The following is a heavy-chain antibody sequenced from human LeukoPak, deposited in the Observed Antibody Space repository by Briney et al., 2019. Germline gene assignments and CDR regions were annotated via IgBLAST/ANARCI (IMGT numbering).Heavy chain of an antibody. CDR3: ATVPFTMVRGVIIWKTWVYFDY. CDR2: FDPEDGET. J-gene: IGHJ4*02. D-gene: IGHD3-10*01. Sequence: ASVKVSCKVSGYTLTELSMHWVRQAPGKGLEWMGGFDPEDGETIYAQKFQGRVTMTEDTSTDTAYMELSSLRSEDTAVYYCATVPFTMVRGVIIWKTWVYFDYWGRGTLVTVSS. V-gene: IGHV1-24*01. CDR1: GYTLTELS.